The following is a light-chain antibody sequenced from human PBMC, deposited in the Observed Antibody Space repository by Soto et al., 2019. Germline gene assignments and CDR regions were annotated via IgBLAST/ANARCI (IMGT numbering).Light chain of an antibody. Sequence: EIVLTQSPGTLSLSPGERATLSCRASQSVRSSNLAWYQQKPGQAPRLLIYGASSRATGIPDRFSGSGSGTEFTLTISRLEPEDFAVYYFQQYGSSPSTFGQGTKVEIK. CDR3: QQYGSSPST. CDR1: QSVRSSN. CDR2: GAS. V-gene: IGKV3-20*01. J-gene: IGKJ1*01.